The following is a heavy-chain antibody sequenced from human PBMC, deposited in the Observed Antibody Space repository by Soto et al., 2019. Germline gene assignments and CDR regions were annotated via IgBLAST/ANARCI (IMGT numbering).Heavy chain of an antibody. CDR2: IYYSGST. J-gene: IGHJ4*02. V-gene: IGHV4-39*01. CDR3: ASYDFWSGYPVYFDY. CDR1: GGSISSSSYY. Sequence: SETLSLTCTVSGGSISSSSYYWGWIRQPPGKGLEWIGSIYYSGSTYYNPSLKSRVTISVDTSKNQFSLKLSSVTAADTAVYYCASYDFWSGYPVYFDYWGQGTLVTVSS. D-gene: IGHD3-3*01.